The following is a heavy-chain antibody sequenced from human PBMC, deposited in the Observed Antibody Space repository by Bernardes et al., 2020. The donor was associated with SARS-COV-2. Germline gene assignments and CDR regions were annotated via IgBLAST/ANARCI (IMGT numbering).Heavy chain of an antibody. CDR2: IKQDGSEK. D-gene: IGHD3-10*01. Sequence: GGSLRLSCAASGFTFSSYWMSWVRQAPGKGLEWVANIKQDGSEKYYVDSVKGRFTISRDNAKNSLYLQMNSLRAEDTAVYYCARDKVLESFRGVILDSYYYYGMDVWGQGTTVTVSS. V-gene: IGHV3-7*01. J-gene: IGHJ6*02. CDR3: ARDKVLESFRGVILDSYYYYGMDV. CDR1: GFTFSSYW.